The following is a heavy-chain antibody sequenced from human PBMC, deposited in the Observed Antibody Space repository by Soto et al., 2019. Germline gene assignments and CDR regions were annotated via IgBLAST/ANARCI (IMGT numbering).Heavy chain of an antibody. CDR3: AYITNYYHYNRVDP. Sequence: QITLKESGPTLVKPTQTLTLTCTFSGFSLTTRGVGVGWIRQPPGKALECLALIYWDDDKRYSPSLQSRLSSTKNTSQKPMVLTKTHLDPVDTDKYHWAYITNYYHYNRVDPWGQGTLVSVSS. CDR2: IYWDDDK. CDR1: GFSLTTRGVG. D-gene: IGHD3-10*01. V-gene: IGHV2-5*02. J-gene: IGHJ5*02.